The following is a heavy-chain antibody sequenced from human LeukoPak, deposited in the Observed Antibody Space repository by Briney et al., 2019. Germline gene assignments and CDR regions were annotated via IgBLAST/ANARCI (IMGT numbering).Heavy chain of an antibody. Sequence: SETLSLTCTVSGGSISSSSYYWGWIRQPPGKGLEWIGSIYYSGSTYYNPSLKSRVTISVDTSKNQFSLKLSSVTAADTAVYYCASGPGHDNWFDPWGQGTLVTVSS. CDR3: ASGPGHDNWFDP. J-gene: IGHJ5*02. D-gene: IGHD3-22*01. CDR2: IYYSGST. CDR1: GGSISSSSYY. V-gene: IGHV4-39*01.